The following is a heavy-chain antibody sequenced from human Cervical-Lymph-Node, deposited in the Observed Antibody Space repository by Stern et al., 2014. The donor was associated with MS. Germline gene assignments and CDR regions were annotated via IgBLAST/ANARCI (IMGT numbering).Heavy chain of an antibody. Sequence: QVQLGQSGAEVQKHGTSVKISFKAFGYIFTTYPVHWVRPTPGKSLTWMGLIDDSKDNIKNLDNIGTITRETIGSPVNMEPSSLKSEDTAVYYCVRDDCDGGRCFPGAYWGQGTLVTVSS. D-gene: IGHD2-15*01. CDR1: GYIFTTYP. V-gene: IGHV1-3*01. CDR3: VRDDCDGGRCFPGAY. CDR2: IDDSKDNI. J-gene: IGHJ4*02.